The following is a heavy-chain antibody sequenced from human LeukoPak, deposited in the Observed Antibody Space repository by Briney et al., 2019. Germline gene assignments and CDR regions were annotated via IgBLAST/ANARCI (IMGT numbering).Heavy chain of an antibody. CDR2: IYSGSST. V-gene: IGHV3-53*01. Sequence: PGGSLRLSCAASGFTVSSNYMSWVRQAPGKGLEWVSVIYSGSSTYYADSVKGRFTISRDNSKNTLYLQMNSLRAEDTAVYYCATISYENAFDIWGQGTMVTVSS. J-gene: IGHJ3*02. D-gene: IGHD3-3*01. CDR3: ATISYENAFDI. CDR1: GFTVSSNY.